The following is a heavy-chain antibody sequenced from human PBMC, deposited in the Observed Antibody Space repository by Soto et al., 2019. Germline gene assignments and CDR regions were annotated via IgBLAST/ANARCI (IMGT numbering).Heavy chain of an antibody. J-gene: IGHJ4*02. V-gene: IGHV4-59*08. Sequence: PSETLSLTCTVSGGSISSYYWSWIRQPPGKGLEWIGYIYYSGSTNYNPSLKSRVTISVDTSKNQFSLNLSSVTAADTAVYYCVRRHGLTVDAYYWGQGTLVTVSS. CDR3: VRRHGLTVDAYY. D-gene: IGHD2-21*02. CDR2: IYYSGST. CDR1: GGSISSYY.